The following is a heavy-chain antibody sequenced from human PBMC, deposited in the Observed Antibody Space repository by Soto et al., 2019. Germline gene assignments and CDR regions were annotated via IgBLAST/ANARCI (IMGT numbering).Heavy chain of an antibody. CDR2: ISHDGSNK. V-gene: IGHV3-30*18. Sequence: GGSLRLSCAASGFTFYKYGMHWVRQAPGKGLEWVALISHDGSNKYYVDSVKGRFTIARDNSKNTVFLQMNSLRPEDTALYFCAKDDSNRWYKYYAMDVWGQGTTVTVSS. CDR3: AKDDSNRWYKYYAMDV. J-gene: IGHJ6*02. D-gene: IGHD6-13*01. CDR1: GFTFYKYG.